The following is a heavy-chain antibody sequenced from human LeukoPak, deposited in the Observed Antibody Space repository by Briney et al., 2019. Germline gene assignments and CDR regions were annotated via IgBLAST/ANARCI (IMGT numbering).Heavy chain of an antibody. CDR3: ASRPFSNGWDTLTYFDY. J-gene: IGHJ4*02. Sequence: GGSLRLSCAASGFAVRVDYVTWVRQAPGKGLDWVSLIYGGGDTYYADSVKGRFTISKDNSKNTVFLQMNSLRAEDTAVYYCASRPFSNGWDTLTYFDYWGQGTLVTVSP. D-gene: IGHD3-22*01. V-gene: IGHV3-66*01. CDR1: GFAVRVDY. CDR2: IYGGGDT.